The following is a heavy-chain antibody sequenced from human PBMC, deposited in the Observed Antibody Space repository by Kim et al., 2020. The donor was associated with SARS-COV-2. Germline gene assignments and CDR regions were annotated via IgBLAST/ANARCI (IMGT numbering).Heavy chain of an antibody. D-gene: IGHD2-2*01. V-gene: IGHV3-30*02. CDR3: AKARYCSSTSCSHGMDV. Sequence: KGRFTISRDNYKNTLYLQMNRLRAEDTAVYYCAKARYCSSTSCSHGMDVWGQGTTVTVSS. J-gene: IGHJ6*02.